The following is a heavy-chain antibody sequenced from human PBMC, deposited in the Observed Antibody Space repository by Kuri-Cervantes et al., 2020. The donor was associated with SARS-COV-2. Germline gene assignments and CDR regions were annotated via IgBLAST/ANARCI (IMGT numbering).Heavy chain of an antibody. CDR2: IYTSGST. CDR1: GVSISSYY. V-gene: IGHV4-4*07. J-gene: IGHJ5*02. CDR3: ARVLRYYDSSGYLGSFDP. D-gene: IGHD3-22*01. Sequence: SETLSLTCTVSGVSISSYYWSWIRQPAGKGLEWIGRIYTSGSTNYNPSLKSRVTMSVDTSKNQFSLKLSSVTAADTAVYYCARVLRYYDSSGYLGSFDPWGQGNRVNVSS.